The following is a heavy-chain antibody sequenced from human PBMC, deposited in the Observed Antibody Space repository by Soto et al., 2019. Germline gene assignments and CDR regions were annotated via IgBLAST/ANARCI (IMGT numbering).Heavy chain of an antibody. V-gene: IGHV4-59*11. D-gene: IGHD3-10*01. J-gene: IGHJ5*02. CDR2: IYYTGTT. Sequence: PSETLSLTCTVSGGSISSRLWSWIRQPPGKGLEWIGYIYYTGTTNYNPSLKSRVTISVDTSKNQFSLKLSSVTAADTAVYYCARVYGSGSLTNWFDPWGQGTLVTVS. CDR3: ARVYGSGSLTNWFDP. CDR1: GGSISSRL.